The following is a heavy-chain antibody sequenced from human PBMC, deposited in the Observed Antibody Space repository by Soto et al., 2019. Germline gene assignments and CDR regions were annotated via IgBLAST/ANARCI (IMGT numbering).Heavy chain of an antibody. Sequence: PSETLSLTCTVSGGAISTYYWTWIRQTAGKGLEWIGRIYSSGSTKDNPAPQNRVTMSLDTSNNQFSLRRTSVTAADTAVYYCARGQRFSDWFDPWGQGTLVNVS. V-gene: IGHV4-4*07. CDR1: GGAISTYY. D-gene: IGHD3-3*01. CDR2: IYSSGST. CDR3: ARGQRFSDWFDP. J-gene: IGHJ5*02.